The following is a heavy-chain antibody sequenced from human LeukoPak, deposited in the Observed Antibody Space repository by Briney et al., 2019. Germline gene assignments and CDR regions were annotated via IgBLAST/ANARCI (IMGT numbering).Heavy chain of an antibody. J-gene: IGHJ6*02. D-gene: IGHD5/OR15-5a*01. CDR2: ISGSGGST. CDR1: GFTFSSYA. CDR3: AKAGSTPYDYYYYGMDV. Sequence: GGSLRLSCAASGFTFSSYAMSWVRQAPGKGLEWVSAISGSGGSTYYADSVKGRFTISRDNSKNTLYLQRNSLRAEDTAVYYCAKAGSTPYDYYYYGMDVWGQGTTVTVSS. V-gene: IGHV3-23*01.